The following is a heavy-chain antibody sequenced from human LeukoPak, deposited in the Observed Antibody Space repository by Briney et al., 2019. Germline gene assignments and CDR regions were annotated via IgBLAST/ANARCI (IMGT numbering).Heavy chain of an antibody. CDR2: IYYSGST. Sequence: SETLSLTCTGSGGSISSYYWSWLRQPPGKGLEWIGYIYYSGSTNYNPSLKSRVTISVDTSKNQFSLKLSSVTAADTAVYYCARMGVYYYYYYMDVWGKGTTVTVSS. J-gene: IGHJ6*03. CDR3: ARMGVYYYYYYMDV. CDR1: GGSISSYY. D-gene: IGHD2-8*01. V-gene: IGHV4-59*01.